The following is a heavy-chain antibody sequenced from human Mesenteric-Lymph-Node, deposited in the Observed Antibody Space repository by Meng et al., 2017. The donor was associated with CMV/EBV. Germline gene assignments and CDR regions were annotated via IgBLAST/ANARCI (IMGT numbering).Heavy chain of an antibody. V-gene: IGHV4-34*01. J-gene: IGHJ4*02. D-gene: IGHD3-9*01. CDR2: INHSGST. CDR1: GGSFSGYY. CDR3: ARGSSYDILTGYFDY. Sequence: QVHLPQVGAGLLKPSEPLSFTCAVYGGSFSGYYWNWIRQSPEKGLEWIGEINHSGSTTYNPSFTSRIIISVDTSTNQISLNMSSVTAADTAVYYCARGSSYDILTGYFDYWGQGALVTVSS.